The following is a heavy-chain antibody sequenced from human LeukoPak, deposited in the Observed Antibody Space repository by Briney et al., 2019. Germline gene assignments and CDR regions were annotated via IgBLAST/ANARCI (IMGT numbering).Heavy chain of an antibody. Sequence: PSETLSLTCTVSGGSISSYYWSWIRQSPGKGLEWVGYIHYTGYTSYNPSLKSRVTISLDTPKNQFSLNLRSVTAADTAMFYCVRSGAFYYDALWGQGTLVTVSS. CDR1: GGSISSYY. CDR2: IHYTGYT. D-gene: IGHD3-22*01. J-gene: IGHJ4*01. CDR3: VRSGAFYYDAL. V-gene: IGHV4-59*08.